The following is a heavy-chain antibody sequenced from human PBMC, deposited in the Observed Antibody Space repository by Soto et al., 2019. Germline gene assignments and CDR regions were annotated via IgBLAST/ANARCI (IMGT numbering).Heavy chain of an antibody. CDR3: AREPPGTGSFDF. CDR2: INPNNGDT. V-gene: IGHV1-46*01. CDR1: GYTFTDYL. J-gene: IGHJ4*02. Sequence: ASVKVSCKASGYTFTDYLIHWVRQGPGQGLEWMGIINPNNGDTSYARQFQGRVALTRDTSTNTLYMELSGLISEDTAVYSCAREPPGTGSFDFWGQGALVTVSS. D-gene: IGHD1-26*01.